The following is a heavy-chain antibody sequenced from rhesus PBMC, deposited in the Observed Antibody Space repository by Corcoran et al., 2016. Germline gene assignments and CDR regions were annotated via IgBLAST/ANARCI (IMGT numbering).Heavy chain of an antibody. CDR1: GGSVSSSNW. V-gene: IGHV4-65*01. J-gene: IGHJ4*01. CDR3: ARDVGFTKFDY. CDR2: IRGSSGRT. Sequence: QVQLQESGPGLVKPSETLSLTCAVSGGSVSSSNWWSWIRQPPGQGLEWIGYIRGSSGRTYHNPSLKSRVTISTDTSKNQFSLKLSSVAAADAAVYYCARDVGFTKFDYWGQGALVTVSS. D-gene: IGHD3-34*01.